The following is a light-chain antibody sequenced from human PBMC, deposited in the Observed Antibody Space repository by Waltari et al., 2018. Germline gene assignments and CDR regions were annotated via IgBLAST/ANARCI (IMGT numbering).Light chain of an antibody. J-gene: IGLJ2*01. V-gene: IGLV1-40*01. CDR1: SPNIGAGYD. Sequence: QSVLTQPPSVSGAPGQRVTISCTGSSPNIGAGYDVHWYQQLPGTAPKLLIYDNNKRPSGVPDRFSGSKSGTSASLAITGLQAEDEADYYCQSYDSSLSGSVFGGGTKLTVL. CDR2: DNN. CDR3: QSYDSSLSGSV.